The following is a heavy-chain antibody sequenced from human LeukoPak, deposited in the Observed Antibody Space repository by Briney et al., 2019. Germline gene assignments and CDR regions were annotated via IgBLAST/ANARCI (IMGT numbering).Heavy chain of an antibody. D-gene: IGHD2-15*01. V-gene: IGHV3-15*01. Sequence: PGGSLTLSCAASGFTFSSAWMSWVRQAPGKGLEWVGRIKSKTDGGTTDYAAPVKGRFTISRDDSKKTLYLQMNSLKIEDTAVYYCTTDPGGRLYYYYYMDVWGKGTTVTVSS. CDR3: TTDPGGRLYYYYYMDV. CDR2: IKSKTDGGTT. CDR1: GFTFSSAW. J-gene: IGHJ6*03.